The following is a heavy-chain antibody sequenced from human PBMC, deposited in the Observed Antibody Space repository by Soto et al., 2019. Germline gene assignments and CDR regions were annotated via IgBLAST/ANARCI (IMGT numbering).Heavy chain of an antibody. J-gene: IGHJ6*02. CDR3: ARGIRSYDILTGHYYYYGMDV. CDR2: ISAYNGNT. Sequence: KVSCKASGYTFTSYGISWVRQAPGQGLEWMGWISAYNGNTNYAQKLQGRVTMTTDTSTSTAYMELRSLRSDDTAVYYCARGIRSYDILTGHYYYYGMDVWGQGTTVTVSS. V-gene: IGHV1-18*04. D-gene: IGHD3-9*01. CDR1: GYTFTSYG.